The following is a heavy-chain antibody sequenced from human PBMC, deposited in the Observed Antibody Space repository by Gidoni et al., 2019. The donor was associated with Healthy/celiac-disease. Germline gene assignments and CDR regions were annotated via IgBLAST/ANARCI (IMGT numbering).Heavy chain of an antibody. CDR2: ISYDGSTK. Sequence: QVQLVESGGGVVQPGRSLSLSCAASGFTFSSYAMHWVRQAPGKGLEWVAVISYDGSTKYYADSVKGRFTISRDNSKNTLYLQMNSLRAEDTAVYYCGAEQQLVSGDYHYGMDVWGQGTTVTVSS. CDR3: GAEQQLVSGDYHYGMDV. J-gene: IGHJ6*02. V-gene: IGHV3-30*04. D-gene: IGHD6-13*01. CDR1: GFTFSSYA.